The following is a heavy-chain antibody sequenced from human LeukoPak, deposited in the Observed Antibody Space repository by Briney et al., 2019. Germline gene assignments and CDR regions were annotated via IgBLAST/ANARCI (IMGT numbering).Heavy chain of an antibody. CDR3: ARDPLARAFDI. CDR1: GGSISSYY. V-gene: IGHV4-59*01. CDR2: IYYSGST. J-gene: IGHJ3*02. Sequence: SETLSLTCTVSGGSISSYYWSWIRQPPGKGLEWIGYIYYSGSTNYNPSLKSRVTISVDTSKNQFSLKLSSVTAADTAVYYCARDPLARAFDIWGQGTMVTVSS.